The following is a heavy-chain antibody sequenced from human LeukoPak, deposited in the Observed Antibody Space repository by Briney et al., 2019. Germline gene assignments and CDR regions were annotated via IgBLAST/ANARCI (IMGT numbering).Heavy chain of an antibody. CDR1: GFTVSSNY. J-gene: IGHJ4*02. V-gene: IGHV3-53*01. Sequence: GGSPRLSCAASGFTVSSNYMNWVRQAPGKGLEWVSVIYSGGSTYSADSVRGRFTISRDNSKNTLYLQMNNLRAEDTAVYYCARGEDYGDYFDYWGQGTLVTVSS. CDR3: ARGEDYGDYFDY. D-gene: IGHD4-17*01. CDR2: IYSGGST.